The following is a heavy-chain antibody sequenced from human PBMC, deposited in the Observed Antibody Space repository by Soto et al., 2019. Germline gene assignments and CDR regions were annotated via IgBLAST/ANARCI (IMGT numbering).Heavy chain of an antibody. Sequence: GGSLRLSCAASGFSLSCYWMNWVRQAPGRGLEWVAIIKQDGSERYYVDSVRGRFTISRGNAKNSLYLQMSSLRVEDTALYYCARSSGWLHDYWGQGTLVTVSS. V-gene: IGHV3-7*01. D-gene: IGHD6-19*01. CDR2: IKQDGSER. J-gene: IGHJ4*02. CDR3: ARSSGWLHDY. CDR1: GFSLSCYW.